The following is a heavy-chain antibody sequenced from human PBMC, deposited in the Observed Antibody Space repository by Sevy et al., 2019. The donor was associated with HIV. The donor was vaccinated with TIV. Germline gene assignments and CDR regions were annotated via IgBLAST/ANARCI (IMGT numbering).Heavy chain of an antibody. Sequence: GGSLRLSCEASGFIFDDYAMHWVRQAPGKGLEWVSGISWDSGGVGYADSVKGRFTISRDNAKNSLYLQMNSLRAEDKGLYYCAKGRGLPKGAFDIWGQGTMVTVSS. CDR2: ISWDSGGV. CDR3: AKGRGLPKGAFDI. CDR1: GFIFDDYA. J-gene: IGHJ3*02. D-gene: IGHD4-17*01. V-gene: IGHV3-9*01.